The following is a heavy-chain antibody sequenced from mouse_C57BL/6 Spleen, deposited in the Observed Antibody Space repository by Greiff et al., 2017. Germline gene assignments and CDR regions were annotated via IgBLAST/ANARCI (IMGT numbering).Heavy chain of an antibody. D-gene: IGHD1-1*01. Sequence: VMLVESGPELVKPGASVKISCKASGYAFSSSWMNWVKQRPGKGLEWIGRIYPGDGDTNYNGKFKGKATLTADKSSSTAYMQLSSLTSEDSAVYFCARSHYYGTRLPYYAMDYWGQGTSVTVSS. CDR3: ARSHYYGTRLPYYAMDY. J-gene: IGHJ4*01. V-gene: IGHV1-82*01. CDR2: IYPGDGDT. CDR1: GYAFSSSW.